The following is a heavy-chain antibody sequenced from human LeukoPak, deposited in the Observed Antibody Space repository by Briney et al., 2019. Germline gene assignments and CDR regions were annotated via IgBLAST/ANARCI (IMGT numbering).Heavy chain of an antibody. J-gene: IGHJ4*02. CDR1: GFTFSTYT. D-gene: IGHD1-26*01. V-gene: IGHV3-30*02. CDR3: AKERDLVRATYYFGS. CDR2: ILSDGSDK. Sequence: GGSLRLSCAASGFTFSTYTMHWVRQAPGKGLEGVAFILSDGSDKYYEDSLKGRFTISRETSKNKLYLQMTSLRDEDTAVYYCAKERDLVRATYYFGSWGQGTLVTVSS.